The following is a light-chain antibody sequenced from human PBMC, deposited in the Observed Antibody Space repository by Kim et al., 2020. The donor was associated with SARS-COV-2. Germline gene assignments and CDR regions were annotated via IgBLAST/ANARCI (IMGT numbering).Light chain of an antibody. Sequence: ARRQTANITCVGTNIGRHSVLWYQQMAAHAPVLVIYYNVDRPSGNHVRLSGSISGNTATLTISRVEGGDEAHNHCQVWDDRRDHPVFGGGTQLTVL. CDR1: NIGRHS. CDR2: YNV. J-gene: IGLJ3*02. CDR3: QVWDDRRDHPV. V-gene: IGLV3-21*04.